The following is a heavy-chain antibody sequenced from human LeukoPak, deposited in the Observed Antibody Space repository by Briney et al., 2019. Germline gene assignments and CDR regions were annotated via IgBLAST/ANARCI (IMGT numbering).Heavy chain of an antibody. D-gene: IGHD4-11*01. V-gene: IGHV1-69*13. CDR1: GGTFSSYA. Sequence: ASVKVSCKASGGTFSSYAISWVRQAPGQGLEWMGGIIPIFGTANYAQKFQGRVTITADESTSTAYMELSSLRSEDTAVYYCARDRSKVYYGMDVWGQGTTVTVSS. J-gene: IGHJ6*02. CDR2: IIPIFGTA. CDR3: ARDRSKVYYGMDV.